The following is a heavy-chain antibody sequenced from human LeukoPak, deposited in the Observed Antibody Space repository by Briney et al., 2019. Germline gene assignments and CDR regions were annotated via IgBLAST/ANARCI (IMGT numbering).Heavy chain of an antibody. V-gene: IGHV4-39*07. CDR3: ARVGGGSSSSNFDY. CDR1: GDSLRKSTFY. D-gene: IGHD6-6*01. J-gene: IGHJ4*02. CDR2: IYYSGGA. Sequence: SETLSLTCTVSGDSLRKSTFYWVWIRQPPGKGLEWIGSIYYSGGADYNPSLQSRVTISVDTSKNEFSLKVRSVTAADTAVYYCARVGGGSSSSNFDYWGQGTLVTVSS.